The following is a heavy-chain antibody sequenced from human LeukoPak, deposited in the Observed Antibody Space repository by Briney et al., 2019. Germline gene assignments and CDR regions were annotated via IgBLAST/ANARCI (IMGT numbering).Heavy chain of an antibody. Sequence: GGSLRLSCAASGFTFSGYPIHWVRQAPGKGLEWVSSISISGTYKYYADSLKGRFTISRDNAKNSLYLQMNSLRAEDTAVYYCARDRDPHGIGTTAIDYWGQGTLVTVSS. CDR2: ISISGTYK. CDR1: GFTFSGYP. J-gene: IGHJ4*02. D-gene: IGHD1-1*01. CDR3: ARDRDPHGIGTTAIDY. V-gene: IGHV3-21*01.